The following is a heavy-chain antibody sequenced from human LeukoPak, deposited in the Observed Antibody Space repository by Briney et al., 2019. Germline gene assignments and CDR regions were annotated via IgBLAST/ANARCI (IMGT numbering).Heavy chain of an antibody. Sequence: PSETLSLTCTVSGGSISSYYWSWIRQPPGKGLEWIGEIYHSGSTNYNPSLKSRVTISVDKSKNQFSLKLSSVTAADTAVYYCARGVAVAQRGSYFDLWGRGTLVTVSS. V-gene: IGHV4-59*12. CDR2: IYHSGST. CDR1: GGSISSYY. CDR3: ARGVAVAQRGSYFDL. D-gene: IGHD6-19*01. J-gene: IGHJ2*01.